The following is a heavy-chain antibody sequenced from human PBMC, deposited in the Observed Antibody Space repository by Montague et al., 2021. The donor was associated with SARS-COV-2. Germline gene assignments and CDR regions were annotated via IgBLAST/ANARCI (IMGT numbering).Heavy chain of an antibody. V-gene: IGHV4-34*01. Sequence: SETLSLTCAVYGGSFLCYYWTWIRQSPRKGLEWIGEINHSGSTNYNPSLKSRVTISVDTSKNQFSLKLSSVTAADTAVYYCACGEITTRGLIYYYGMDVWGQGTTVTVSS. J-gene: IGHJ6*02. D-gene: IGHD4-11*01. CDR2: INHSGST. CDR3: ACGEITTRGLIYYYGMDV. CDR1: GGSFLCYY.